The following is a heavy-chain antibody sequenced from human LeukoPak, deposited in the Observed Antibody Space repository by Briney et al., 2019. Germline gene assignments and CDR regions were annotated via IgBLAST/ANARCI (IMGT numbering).Heavy chain of an antibody. J-gene: IGHJ5*02. Sequence: GASVKVSCKASGYTFTSYGISWVRQAPGQGREWMGWISAYNGNTNYAQKLQGRVTMTTDTSTSTAYMELRSLRSDDTAVYYCARIRSARITMVRGDWFDPWGQGTLVTVSS. CDR3: ARIRSARITMVRGDWFDP. CDR2: ISAYNGNT. D-gene: IGHD3-10*01. V-gene: IGHV1-18*01. CDR1: GYTFTSYG.